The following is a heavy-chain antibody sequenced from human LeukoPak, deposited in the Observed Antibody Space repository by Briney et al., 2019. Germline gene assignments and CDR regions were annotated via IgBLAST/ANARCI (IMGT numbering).Heavy chain of an antibody. D-gene: IGHD3-22*01. CDR3: ARDPPGGYYASSGDKFDY. V-gene: IGHV1-2*02. Sequence: GASVKVSCKASGYTFTSYGISWVRQAPGQGLEWMGWINPNSGGTNYAQKFQGRVTMTRDTSISTAYMELSRLRSDDTAVYYCARDPPGGYYASSGDKFDYWGQGTLVTVSS. J-gene: IGHJ4*02. CDR2: INPNSGGT. CDR1: GYTFTSYG.